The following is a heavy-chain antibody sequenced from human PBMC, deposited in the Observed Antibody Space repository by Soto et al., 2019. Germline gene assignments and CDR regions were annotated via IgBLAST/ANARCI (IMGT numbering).Heavy chain of an antibody. CDR1: GGTFSSYA. V-gene: IGHV1-69*06. CDR2: IIPIFGTA. D-gene: IGHD6-13*01. J-gene: IGHJ6*02. Sequence: ASVKVSCKASGGTFSSYAISWVRQAPGQGLEWMGGIIPIFGTANYAQKFQGRVTTTADKSTSTAYMELSSLRSEDTAVYYCARLQQHYYYYGMDVWGQGTTVTVSS. CDR3: ARLQQHYYYYGMDV.